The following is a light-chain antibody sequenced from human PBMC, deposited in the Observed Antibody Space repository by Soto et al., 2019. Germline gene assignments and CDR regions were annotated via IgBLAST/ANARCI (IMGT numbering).Light chain of an antibody. CDR3: QQYNNWFSIT. CDR2: GAS. J-gene: IGKJ5*01. Sequence: EIVMTQSPATLSVSPGERATLSCRASQSVSGNLAWYQQKPGQSPRLLIYGASTRANGIPDRFSGSGSGTEFTLTIRSLQSEDFAVYYCQQYNNWFSITFGQGTRLEI. CDR1: QSVSGN. V-gene: IGKV3-15*01.